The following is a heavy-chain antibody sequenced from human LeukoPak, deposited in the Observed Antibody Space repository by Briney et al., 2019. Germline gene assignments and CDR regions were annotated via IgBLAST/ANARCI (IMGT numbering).Heavy chain of an antibody. V-gene: IGHV4-59*08. CDR2: IQYPGTT. D-gene: IGHD1-26*01. CDR3: VRHGIEDPGRVLFDY. Sequence: SETLSLTCTVSGGSISNNYWSWVRQPPGKRLEWIAYIQYPGTTDYNPSLKSRVTISPESSENQFSLKLSSVTAADTAIYYCVRHGIEDPGRVLFDYWGRGTLVTVSS. CDR1: GGSISNNY. J-gene: IGHJ4*02.